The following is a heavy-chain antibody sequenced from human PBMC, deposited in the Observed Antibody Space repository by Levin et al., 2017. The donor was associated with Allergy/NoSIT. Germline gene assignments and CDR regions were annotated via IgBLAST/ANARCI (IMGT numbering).Heavy chain of an antibody. Sequence: KVSCKGSGYSFTSYWIGWVRQMPGKGLEWMGIIYPGDSDTRYSPSFQGQVTISADKSISTAYLQWSSLKASDTAMYYCAGSGYYKKGAFDIWGQGTMVTVSS. CDR1: GYSFTSYW. D-gene: IGHD3-22*01. CDR3: AGSGYYKKGAFDI. CDR2: IYPGDSDT. J-gene: IGHJ3*02. V-gene: IGHV5-51*01.